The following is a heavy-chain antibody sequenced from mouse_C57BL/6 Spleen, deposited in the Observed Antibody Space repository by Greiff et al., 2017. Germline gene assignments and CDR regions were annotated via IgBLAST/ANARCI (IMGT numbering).Heavy chain of an antibody. CDR2: INPSSGYT. Sequence: QVQLQQSGAELAKPGASVKLSCKASGYTFTSYWMHWVKQRPGQGLEWIGYINPSSGYTKYNQQFKDKATLTADKSSSPAYMQLSSLTYEDSAVYYCAIPYLMGVRAPMDYWSQGTSVTVSS. V-gene: IGHV1-7*01. CDR1: GYTFTSYW. D-gene: IGHD1-1*02. J-gene: IGHJ4*01. CDR3: AIPYLMGVRAPMDY.